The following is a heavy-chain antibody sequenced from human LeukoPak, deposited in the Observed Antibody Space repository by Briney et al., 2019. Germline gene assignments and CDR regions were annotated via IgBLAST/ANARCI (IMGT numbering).Heavy chain of an antibody. J-gene: IGHJ4*02. CDR2: ISGSGGGT. D-gene: IGHD6-6*01. CDR1: GFTFSSYA. Sequence: PGGSLRLSCAASGFTFSSYAMSWVRQAPGKGLKWVSAISGSGGGTYYADSVKGRFTISRDNSKNTLYLQMNSLRAEDTAVYYCAKDREDSSSPYYFDYWGQGTLVTVSS. V-gene: IGHV3-23*01. CDR3: AKDREDSSSPYYFDY.